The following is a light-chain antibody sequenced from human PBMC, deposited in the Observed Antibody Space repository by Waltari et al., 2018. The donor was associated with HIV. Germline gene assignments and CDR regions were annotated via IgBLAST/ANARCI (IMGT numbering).Light chain of an antibody. CDR3: AVWDDTLSGHLV. CDR1: SSNVGSNY. CDR2: RNN. Sequence: QSVLTQPPSASGTPGQRVTISCSGSSSNVGSNYVHWYHQLPGTAPKLLIYRNNHRPPGVPDRFSGSKSGTSASLAISGLRSEDEADYYCAVWDDTLSGHLVFGGGTKLTVL. V-gene: IGLV1-47*01. J-gene: IGLJ2*01.